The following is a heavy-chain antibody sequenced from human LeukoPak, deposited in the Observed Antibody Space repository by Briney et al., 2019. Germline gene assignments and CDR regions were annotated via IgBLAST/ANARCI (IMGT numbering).Heavy chain of an antibody. J-gene: IGHJ5*02. CDR1: GGSIRSYY. V-gene: IGHV4-59*08. D-gene: IGHD1/OR15-1a*01. CDR3: ASQPRETKPNWFDP. Sequence: PSETLSLTCTVSGGSIRSYYWSWIRQPPGKGLEWIGYIYYSGSTNYNPSLKSRVTISVDTSKNQFSLKLSSVTAADTAVYYCASQPRETKPNWFDPWGQGTLVTVSS. CDR2: IYYSGST.